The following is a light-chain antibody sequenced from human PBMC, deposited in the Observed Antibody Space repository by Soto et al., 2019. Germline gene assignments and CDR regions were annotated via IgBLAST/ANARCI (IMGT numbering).Light chain of an antibody. Sequence: EIVLTQSPGTLSLSPGERATLSCRASQSVSSSYLAWYQQKPGQAPRLLIYGASSRATGIPDRFSGSGSGTDFTLTINRLELEDFAMYYCHQYGSSPYTFGQGTKVEIK. CDR2: GAS. J-gene: IGKJ2*01. CDR1: QSVSSSY. CDR3: HQYGSSPYT. V-gene: IGKV3-20*01.